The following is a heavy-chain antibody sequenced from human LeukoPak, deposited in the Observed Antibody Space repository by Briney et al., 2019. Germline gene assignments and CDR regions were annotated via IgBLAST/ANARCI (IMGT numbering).Heavy chain of an antibody. CDR3: ARVHYDFWSGYYIDY. Sequence: PSETLSLTCTVSGGSISSHYWSWIRQPPGKGLEWIGYIYYSGSTNYNPSLKSRVTISVDTSKNQFSPKLSSVTAADTAVYYCARVHYDFWSGYYIDYWGQGTLVTVSS. J-gene: IGHJ4*02. V-gene: IGHV4-59*11. D-gene: IGHD3-3*01. CDR2: IYYSGST. CDR1: GGSISSHY.